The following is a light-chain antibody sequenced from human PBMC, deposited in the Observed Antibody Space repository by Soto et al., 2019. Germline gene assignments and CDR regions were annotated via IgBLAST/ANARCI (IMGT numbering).Light chain of an antibody. CDR3: CSYAVSDHAV. V-gene: IGLV2-11*01. Sequence: QSALTQPPSVSGSPGQRVTISCTGTSCDVGGYNYVSWYQQHPGKAPKLIIYDVSNRPSGVPDRFSGSKSGNSASLTISGLEAEDEDDYYCCSYAVSDHAVFGGGTQLTVL. J-gene: IGLJ7*01. CDR1: SCDVGGYNY. CDR2: DVS.